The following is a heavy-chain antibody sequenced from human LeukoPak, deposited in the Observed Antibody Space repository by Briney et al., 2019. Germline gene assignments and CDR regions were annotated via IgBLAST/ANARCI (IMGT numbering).Heavy chain of an antibody. CDR1: GYTFTSYG. CDR3: ARGYSGSYSGWSDP. V-gene: IGHV1-18*01. D-gene: IGHD1-26*01. J-gene: IGHJ5*02. Sequence: ASVKVSCKASGYTFTSYGISWVRRAPGQGLEWMGWISAYNGNTNYAQKLQGRVTMTTDTSTSTAYMELRSLRSDDTAVYYCARGYSGSYSGWSDPWGQGTLVTVSS. CDR2: ISAYNGNT.